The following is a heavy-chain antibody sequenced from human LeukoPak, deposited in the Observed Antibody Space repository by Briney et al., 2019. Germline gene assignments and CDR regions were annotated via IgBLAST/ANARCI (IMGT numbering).Heavy chain of an antibody. Sequence: SETLSLTCTVSGGSISSYYWSWIRQPPGKGLDWIGYIYDDGITKYNPSLKSRVTISVDTSKNQFSLRLSSVTAADTAVYYCARGLEGIAAAGTEYWFDPWGQGTLVIVSS. CDR1: GGSISSYY. CDR3: ARGLEGIAAAGTEYWFDP. J-gene: IGHJ5*02. CDR2: IYDDGIT. V-gene: IGHV4-59*01. D-gene: IGHD6-13*01.